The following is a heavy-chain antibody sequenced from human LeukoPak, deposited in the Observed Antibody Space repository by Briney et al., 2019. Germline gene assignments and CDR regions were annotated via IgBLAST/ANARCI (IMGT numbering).Heavy chain of an antibody. J-gene: IGHJ4*02. CDR2: ISGSGGST. CDR3: AKDAMNPDYYDSSGYFFPPPYFDY. Sequence: GGSLRLSCAASRFTFSSYAMSWVRQAPGKGLEWVSAISGSGGSTYYADSVKGRFTISRDNSKNTLYLQMNSLRAEDTAVYYCAKDAMNPDYYDSSGYFFPPPYFDYWGQGTLVTVSS. CDR1: RFTFSSYA. D-gene: IGHD3-22*01. V-gene: IGHV3-23*01.